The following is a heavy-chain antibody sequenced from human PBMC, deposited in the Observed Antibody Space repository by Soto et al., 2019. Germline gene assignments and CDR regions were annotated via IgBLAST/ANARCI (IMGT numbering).Heavy chain of an antibody. V-gene: IGHV1-2*04. Sequence: ASVKVSCKASGYTFTDYYIHWVRQAPAQGLEWMGWINPNSGDTNYAQKFQGWVTMTRDTSIRTAYMEVRRLRSDDTAVYYGATGGRPLPKGSPEDFAYGGQGPLVPVPS. D-gene: IGHD2-15*01. CDR1: GYTFTDYY. CDR2: INPNSGDT. CDR3: ATGGRPLPKGSPEDFAY. J-gene: IGHJ4*02.